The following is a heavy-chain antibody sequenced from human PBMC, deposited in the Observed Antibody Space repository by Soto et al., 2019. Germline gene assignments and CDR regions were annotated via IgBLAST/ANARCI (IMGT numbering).Heavy chain of an antibody. CDR3: AKDTWFAELSSSYYHYAMDV. J-gene: IGHJ6*02. D-gene: IGHD3-10*01. CDR2: IYYSGTT. V-gene: IGHV4-31*03. CDR1: GGSINSRGFY. Sequence: QVQLQESGPGLVKPSQTLSLTCSVSGGSINSRGFYLSWIRQHPGKGLEWIGYIYYSGTTYYNPSLKSRVMISIDTSKTQFSLKLSSVTAADTAVYYCAKDTWFAELSSSYYHYAMDVWGQGTTVTVSS.